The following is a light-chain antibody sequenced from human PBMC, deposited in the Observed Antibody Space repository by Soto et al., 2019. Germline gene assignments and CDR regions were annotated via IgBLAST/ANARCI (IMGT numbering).Light chain of an antibody. V-gene: IGLV1-47*01. CDR1: SSNIGSNY. Sequence: QSVLTQPPSASGTPGQRVTISCSGSSSNIGSNYVYWYQQLPGTAPKSLIYRNNQRPSGVPDRFSGSKSGASASLAISGLRSEDEADYYCAAWDDSLSGPVVFGGGTKLTVL. CDR3: AAWDDSLSGPVV. CDR2: RNN. J-gene: IGLJ2*01.